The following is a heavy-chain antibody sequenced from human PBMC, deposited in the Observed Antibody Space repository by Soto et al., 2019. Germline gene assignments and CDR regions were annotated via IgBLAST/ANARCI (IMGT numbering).Heavy chain of an antibody. Sequence: QLQLQESGPGLVKPSETLSLTCTVSGGSISSSSYYWGWIRQPPGKGLEWIGSFYLTGRTYYNPSLKSRVTISVDTSKNHFSRELSSVTAADTAVYYCARHGVFGGRQYWGQGSLVTVSS. CDR1: GGSISSSSYY. J-gene: IGHJ4*02. D-gene: IGHD3-16*01. CDR2: FYLTGRT. V-gene: IGHV4-39*01. CDR3: ARHGVFGGRQY.